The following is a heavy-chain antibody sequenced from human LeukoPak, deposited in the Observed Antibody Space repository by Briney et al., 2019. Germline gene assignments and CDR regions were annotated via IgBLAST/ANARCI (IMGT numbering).Heavy chain of an antibody. CDR2: IWYDGSNK. V-gene: IGHV3-33*08. J-gene: IGHJ4*02. D-gene: IGHD6-13*01. Sequence: PGGSLRLSCAASGFTFSDYYMSWIRQAPGKGLEWVAVIWYDGSNKYYADSVKGRFTISRDNSKNTLYLQMNSLRAEDTAVYYCARIAAAGGYWGQGTLVTVSS. CDR3: ARIAAAGGY. CDR1: GFTFSDYY.